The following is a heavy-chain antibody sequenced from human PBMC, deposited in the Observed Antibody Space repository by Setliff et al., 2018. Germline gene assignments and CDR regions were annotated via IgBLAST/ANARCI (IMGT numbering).Heavy chain of an antibody. D-gene: IGHD5-12*01. J-gene: IGHJ4*02. Sequence: GGSLRLSCVVSGVVFRNYHLNWVRQTPEKGLEWVSSFSGSNEYIKYADSVKGRFAISRDSAENAVYLQMNNLSAEDTAVYYCAGSRAWIPIFDSWGQGILVTVSS. CDR2: FSGSNEYI. CDR3: AGSRAWIPIFDS. V-gene: IGHV3-21*01. CDR1: GVVFRNYH.